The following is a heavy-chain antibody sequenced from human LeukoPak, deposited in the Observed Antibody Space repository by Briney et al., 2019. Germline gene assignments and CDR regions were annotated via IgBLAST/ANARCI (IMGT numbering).Heavy chain of an antibody. Sequence: GGSLRLSCAASGFTFSSYSMNWVRQAPGKGLEWVSSISSSSSYIYYADSVKGRFTISRDNAKNSLYLQMNSLRAEDTAVYYCARGQIEYSSSLDWFDPWGQGTLVTVSS. CDR2: ISSSSSYI. J-gene: IGHJ5*02. V-gene: IGHV3-21*01. CDR1: GFTFSSYS. D-gene: IGHD6-6*01. CDR3: ARGQIEYSSSLDWFDP.